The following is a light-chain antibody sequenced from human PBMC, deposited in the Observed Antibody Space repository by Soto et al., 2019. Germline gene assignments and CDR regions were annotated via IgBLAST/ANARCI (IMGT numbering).Light chain of an antibody. CDR3: SSYTSSSTPHYV. CDR1: SSDVGGFSY. CDR2: EVT. J-gene: IGLJ1*01. Sequence: QSFLTQPASVSGSPGQSITISCTGTSSDVGGFSYVSWYQQHPGKAPKLMIYEVTNRPSGVSNRFSGSKSGNTASLTISGLQAEDEAEYYCSSYTSSSTPHYVFGTGTKVTVL. V-gene: IGLV2-14*01.